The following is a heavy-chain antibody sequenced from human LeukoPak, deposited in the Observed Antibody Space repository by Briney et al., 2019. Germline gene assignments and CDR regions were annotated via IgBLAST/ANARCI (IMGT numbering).Heavy chain of an antibody. Sequence: GGSLRLSCAASGFTFSSYSMNWVRQAPGKGLEWVSYISSSSSTIYYADSVKGRFTISRDNGKNTLYLQMNSLIAEDTAVYYCASYLTSIPSGMDVWGQGTTVTVSS. CDR1: GFTFSSYS. V-gene: IGHV3-48*04. D-gene: IGHD2/OR15-2a*01. CDR3: ASYLTSIPSGMDV. J-gene: IGHJ6*02. CDR2: ISSSSSTI.